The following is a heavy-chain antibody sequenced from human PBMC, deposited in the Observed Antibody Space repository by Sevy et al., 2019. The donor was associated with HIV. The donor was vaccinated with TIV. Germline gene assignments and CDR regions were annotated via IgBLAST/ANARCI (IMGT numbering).Heavy chain of an antibody. CDR3: ARDSEPAAFYDAFDI. J-gene: IGHJ3*02. D-gene: IGHD2-2*01. Sequence: GGSLRLSCAASGFTFSSYSMNWVRQAPGKGLEWVSSISSSSSYIYYADSVKGRFTISRDNAKNSLYLQMNSLRAEDTAVYYCARDSEPAAFYDAFDIWGQGQWSPSPQ. CDR2: ISSSSSYI. CDR1: GFTFSSYS. V-gene: IGHV3-21*01.